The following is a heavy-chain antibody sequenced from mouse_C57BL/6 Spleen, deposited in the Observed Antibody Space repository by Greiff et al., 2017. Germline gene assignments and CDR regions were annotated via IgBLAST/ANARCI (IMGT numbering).Heavy chain of an antibody. CDR2: IRLKSDNYAT. CDR3: YYYGSGYWSFDV. Sequence: EVQLVEPGGGLVQPGGSMKLSCVASGFTFSNYWMNWVRQSPEKGLEWVAQIRLKSDNYATHYALSVKGRFTISRDSSKSSVYMKMNDVRAEDTESYYCYYYGSGYWSFDVWGTGTTVTVSS. J-gene: IGHJ1*03. V-gene: IGHV6-3*01. D-gene: IGHD1-1*01. CDR1: GFTFSNYW.